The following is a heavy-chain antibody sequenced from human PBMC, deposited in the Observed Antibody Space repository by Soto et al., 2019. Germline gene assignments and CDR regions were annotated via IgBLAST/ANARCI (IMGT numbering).Heavy chain of an antibody. J-gene: IGHJ4*01. Sequence: ASVKVSCKASGYTFTSYGISWVRQAPVQGLEWMGWKSAYNGNTNYAQKLQGRVTMTTDPSTRTAYMELRSLRSDDTAVYYCARVALEDTAMVAVDYWGHGTLVTVSS. V-gene: IGHV1-18*04. CDR3: ARVALEDTAMVAVDY. CDR2: KSAYNGNT. D-gene: IGHD5-18*01. CDR1: GYTFTSYG.